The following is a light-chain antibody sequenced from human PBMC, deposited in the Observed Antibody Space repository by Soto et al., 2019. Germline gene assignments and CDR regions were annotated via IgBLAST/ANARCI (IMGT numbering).Light chain of an antibody. CDR1: SGSIARGY. CDR3: QSYDADFVI. Sequence: NFMLTQPHSVSESPGKTVTISCSGSSGSIARGYVQWYQQRPGSAPTTVIYDDDQRPSGVPDRFSGSIDSSSNSASLTISGLKTEDEADYYCQSYDADFVIFGGGTKLTVL. CDR2: DDD. V-gene: IGLV6-57*02. J-gene: IGLJ2*01.